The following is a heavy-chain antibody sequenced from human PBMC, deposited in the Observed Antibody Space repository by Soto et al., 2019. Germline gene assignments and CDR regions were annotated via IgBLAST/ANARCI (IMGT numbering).Heavy chain of an antibody. V-gene: IGHV3-9*01. Sequence: EVQLVESGGGLVQPGRSLRLSCVASGFTFDSYAMHWVRQAPGKGLEWVSGISWNSGSIGYENSVKGRFTISRDNAQNSLYLEMNSLRVEDTAFYYRVKDIHEQWLVSHFEYWGQGALVTVSS. CDR2: ISWNSGSI. J-gene: IGHJ4*02. CDR1: GFTFDSYA. D-gene: IGHD6-19*01. CDR3: VKDIHEQWLVSHFEY.